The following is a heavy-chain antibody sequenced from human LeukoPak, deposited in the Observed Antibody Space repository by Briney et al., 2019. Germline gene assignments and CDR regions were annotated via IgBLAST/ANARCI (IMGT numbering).Heavy chain of an antibody. CDR2: INHSGST. Sequence: SETLSLTCAVYGGSFSGYYWSRIRQPPGKGLEWIGQINHSGSTNYNPSLKSRVTISVDTSKNQFSLKLSSVTAADTAVYYCARRSDYYGSGSYYFQYWGQGTLVTVSS. CDR1: GGSFSGYY. J-gene: IGHJ1*01. V-gene: IGHV4-34*01. CDR3: ARRSDYYGSGSYYFQY. D-gene: IGHD3-10*01.